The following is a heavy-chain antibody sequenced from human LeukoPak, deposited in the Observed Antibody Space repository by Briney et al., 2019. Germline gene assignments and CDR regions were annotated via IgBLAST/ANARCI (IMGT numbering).Heavy chain of an antibody. Sequence: SETLSLTCTVSGGSNGSSTYYWGWIRQPPGKGLEWIGSIYYSGSTYYNPSLKSRVTISVDTSKNQFSLKLTSVTAADTAVYYCARHLFASGADSYYFDYWGQGILVTVSS. D-gene: IGHD7-27*01. CDR3: ARHLFASGADSYYFDY. CDR1: GGSNGSSTYY. J-gene: IGHJ4*02. CDR2: IYYSGST. V-gene: IGHV4-39*01.